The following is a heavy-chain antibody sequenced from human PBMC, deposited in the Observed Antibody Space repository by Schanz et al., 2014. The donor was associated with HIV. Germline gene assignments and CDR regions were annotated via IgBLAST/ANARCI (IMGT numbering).Heavy chain of an antibody. CDR1: GFAFSNYA. J-gene: IGHJ4*02. CDR3: ARGRRGAVAGSSDY. CDR2: ITESGGRT. Sequence: VQLVESGGGVVQPGRSLRLSCAASGFAFSNYAMSWVRQAPGKGLEWASSITESGGRTYYADSVNGRFTISRDNSKNTLYLQMSRLGAEDTAVYYCARGRRGAVAGSSDYWGQGTLVTVSS. V-gene: IGHV3-23*04. D-gene: IGHD6-19*01.